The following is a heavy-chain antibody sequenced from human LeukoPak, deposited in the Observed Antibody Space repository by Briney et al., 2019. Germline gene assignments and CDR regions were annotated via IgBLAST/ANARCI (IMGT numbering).Heavy chain of an antibody. D-gene: IGHD6-19*01. CDR3: ARRQYYADY. Sequence: HPGGSLRLSCAGSGSTFSNYGMHWVRQAPGKGLEWVAFLRYDGSEKSYGDSARGRFTISRDNSKNTLYLQMSSLRTEDTAVYYCARRQYYADYWGQGTMVTVSS. V-gene: IGHV3-30*02. CDR2: LRYDGSEK. J-gene: IGHJ4*02. CDR1: GSTFSNYG.